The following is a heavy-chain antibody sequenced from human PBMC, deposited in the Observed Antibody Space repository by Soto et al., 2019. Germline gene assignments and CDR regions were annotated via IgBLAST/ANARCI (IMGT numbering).Heavy chain of an antibody. V-gene: IGHV3-23*01. J-gene: IGHJ6*02. CDR1: GFTFSSYA. CDR3: AKDSSRYGPSYYYYGMDV. Sequence: GGSLRLSCAASGFTFSSYAMSWFRQAPGKGLEWVSAISGSGGSTYYADSVKGRFTISRDNSKNTLYLQMNSLRAEDTAVYYCAKDSSRYGPSYYYYGMDVWGQGTTVTVSS. D-gene: IGHD3-10*01. CDR2: ISGSGGST.